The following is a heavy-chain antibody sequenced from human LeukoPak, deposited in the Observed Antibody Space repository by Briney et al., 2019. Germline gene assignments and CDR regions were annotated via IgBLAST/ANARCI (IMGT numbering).Heavy chain of an antibody. CDR3: ARADYVAEAGIGVC. J-gene: IGHJ4*03. CDR2: INPNSGDA. CDR1: GYTFTDYY. Sequence: GAAVKLSCKASGYTFTDYYMHWVRQPPGQGLEWVGWINPNSGDANCAQKFQGRVTLTRDTSISTTYMELSRLRSDDTAVYYCARADYVAEAGIGVCWGHGILVSVSS. V-gene: IGHV1-2*02. D-gene: IGHD6-19*01.